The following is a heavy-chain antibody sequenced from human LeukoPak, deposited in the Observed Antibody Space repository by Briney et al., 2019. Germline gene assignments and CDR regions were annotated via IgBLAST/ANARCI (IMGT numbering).Heavy chain of an antibody. CDR1: GYTFTSYY. J-gene: IGHJ3*02. CDR3: ARGWGSYAGAFDI. V-gene: IGHV1-46*01. Sequence: ASVTVSCKASGYTFTSYYMHWVRQAPGQGLEWMGIINPSGGSTSYAQKFQGRVTMTRDMSTSTVYMELSSLRSDDTAVYYCARGWGSYAGAFDIWGQGTMVTVSS. D-gene: IGHD1-26*01. CDR2: INPSGGST.